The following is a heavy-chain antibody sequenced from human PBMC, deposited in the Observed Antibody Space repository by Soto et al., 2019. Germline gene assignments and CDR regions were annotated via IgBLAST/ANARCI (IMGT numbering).Heavy chain of an antibody. CDR2: IYYSGST. CDR3: ARDRYRHYDSSGYAFDI. CDR1: GGSISSGGYY. J-gene: IGHJ3*02. D-gene: IGHD3-22*01. V-gene: IGHV4-31*03. Sequence: QVQLQESGPGLVKPSQTLSLTCTVSGGSISSGGYYWSWIRQHPGKGLEWIGYIYYSGSTYYNPSLNSRVTISVDTSKNQFSLKLSSVTAADTAVYYCARDRYRHYDSSGYAFDIWGQGTMVTVSS.